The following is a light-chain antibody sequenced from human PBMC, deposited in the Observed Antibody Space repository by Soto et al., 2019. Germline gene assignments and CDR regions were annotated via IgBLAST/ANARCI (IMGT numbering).Light chain of an antibody. CDR1: SSDVGGYNY. CDR2: EVS. Sequence: QSALTQPASVSGSPGQSITISCTGTSSDVGGYNYVYWYQQHPGKAPKLMIYEVSNRPSGVPDRFSGSKSGNTAFLTVSGLQAEYEADYYCSSSAGSNNLGVFGGGTKLTVL. CDR3: SSSAGSNNLGV. V-gene: IGLV2-8*01. J-gene: IGLJ2*01.